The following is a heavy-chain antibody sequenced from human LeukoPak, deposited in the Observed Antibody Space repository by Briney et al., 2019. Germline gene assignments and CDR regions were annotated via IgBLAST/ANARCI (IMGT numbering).Heavy chain of an antibody. J-gene: IGHJ6*03. V-gene: IGHV3-20*04. CDR3: ARDSEASGYSYGLYYYYYYMDV. CDR1: GFTFDDYG. Sequence: PGGSLRLSCAASGFTFDDYGMSWVRQAPGKGLEWVSGINWNGGSTGYADSVKGRFTISRDNAKNSLYLQMNSLRAEDTAVYYCARDSEASGYSYGLYYYYYYMDVWGKGTTVTVSS. D-gene: IGHD5-18*01. CDR2: INWNGGST.